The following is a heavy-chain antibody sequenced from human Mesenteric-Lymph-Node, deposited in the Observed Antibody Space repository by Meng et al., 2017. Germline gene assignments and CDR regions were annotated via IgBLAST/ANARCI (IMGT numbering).Heavy chain of an antibody. CDR3: ARENRYSRYGYFDY. CDR1: GYTFTGYY. CDR2: INPNSGGT. V-gene: IGHV1-2*06. J-gene: IGHJ4*02. D-gene: IGHD2-2*01. Sequence: ASVKVSCKASGYTFTGYYMHWVRQAPGQGLEWMGRINPNSGGTNYAQKFQGRVTMTRDTSISTAYMELSRLRSDDTAVYYCARENRYSRYGYFDYWGQGTLVTVSS.